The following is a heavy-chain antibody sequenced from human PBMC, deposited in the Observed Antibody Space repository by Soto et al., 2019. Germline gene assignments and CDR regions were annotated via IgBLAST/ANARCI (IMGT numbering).Heavy chain of an antibody. CDR3: AREDHRIHRINMVRGDYAFDI. Sequence: EVQLVESGGGLVQPGGSLRLSCAASGFTFSSYSMNWVRQAPGKGLEWVSYISSSSSTIYYADSVKGRFTISRDNAKNSLYMQMNSLRDEDTAVYYFAREDHRIHRINMVRGDYAFDIWGQGTMVTVSS. CDR2: ISSSSSTI. J-gene: IGHJ3*02. D-gene: IGHD3-10*01. V-gene: IGHV3-48*02. CDR1: GFTFSSYS.